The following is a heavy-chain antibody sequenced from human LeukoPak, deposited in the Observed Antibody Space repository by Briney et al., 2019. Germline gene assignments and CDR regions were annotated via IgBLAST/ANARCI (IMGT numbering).Heavy chain of an antibody. CDR1: GFTFSSYW. D-gene: IGHD6-13*01. CDR2: INTDGSST. CDR3: ARVSSSSWWALDY. Sequence: GGSLRLSCAASGFTFSSYWMHWVRQAPGKGLVWVSRINTDGSSTSYADSVKGRFTISRDNANNTLYLQMNSLRAEDTAVYYCARVSSSSWWALDYWGQGTLVTVSS. V-gene: IGHV3-74*01. J-gene: IGHJ4*02.